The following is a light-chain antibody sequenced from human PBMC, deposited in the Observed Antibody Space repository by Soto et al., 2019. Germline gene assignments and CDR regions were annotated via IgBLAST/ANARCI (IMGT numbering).Light chain of an antibody. CDR2: VAS. Sequence: DLQLTQSPSFLSASVGDRVTITCRASQDISSYLAWYQQKPGKAPKLLIYVASTLQSGVPSRFSGSGSGTEFTLTISSLQPEDFATYYCQQLNNYPRTFGQGTKVEIK. CDR3: QQLNNYPRT. CDR1: QDISSY. J-gene: IGKJ1*01. V-gene: IGKV1-9*01.